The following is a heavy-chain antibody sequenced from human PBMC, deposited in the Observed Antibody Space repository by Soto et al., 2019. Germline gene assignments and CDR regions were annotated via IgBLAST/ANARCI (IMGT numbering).Heavy chain of an antibody. J-gene: IGHJ4*02. Sequence: PGGSLRLSCAASGFTFSSYGMHWVRQAPGKGLEWVAVIWYDGSNKYYADSVKGRFTISRDNSKNTLYLQMNSLRAEDTAVYYCASITFGGVVASDYWGQGTLVTVSS. D-gene: IGHD3-16*02. CDR2: IWYDGSNK. V-gene: IGHV3-33*03. CDR3: ASITFGGVVASDY. CDR1: GFTFSSYG.